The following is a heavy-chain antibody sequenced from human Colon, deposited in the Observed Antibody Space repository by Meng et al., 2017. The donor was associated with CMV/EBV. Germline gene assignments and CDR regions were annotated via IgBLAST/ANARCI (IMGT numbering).Heavy chain of an antibody. CDR2: ISTSGSAI. CDR3: ASFSGGPYYYYGMDV. D-gene: IGHD2/OR15-2a*01. Sequence: GGSLRLSCAASGFSFSSLEMNWVRQAPGKGLEWVSYISTSGSAICYADSVKGRFTISRDNAKDSLYLHMNSLRAEDTAVYYCASFSGGPYYYYGMDVWGQGTTVTVSS. J-gene: IGHJ6*02. CDR1: GFSFSSLE. V-gene: IGHV3-48*03.